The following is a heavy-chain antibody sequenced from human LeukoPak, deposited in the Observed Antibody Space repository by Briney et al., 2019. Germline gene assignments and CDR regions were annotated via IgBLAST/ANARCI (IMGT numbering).Heavy chain of an antibody. CDR2: ISYDGSNK. J-gene: IGHJ5*02. CDR1: GFTFSSYG. CDR3: AREWYSSGLTQFDP. D-gene: IGHD6-19*01. V-gene: IGHV3-30*03. Sequence: QPGRSLRLSCAASGFTFSSYGMHWVRQAPGKGLEWVAVISYDGSNKYYADSVKGRFTISRDNSKNTLYLQMNSLRAEDTAVYYCAREWYSSGLTQFDPWGQGTLVTVSS.